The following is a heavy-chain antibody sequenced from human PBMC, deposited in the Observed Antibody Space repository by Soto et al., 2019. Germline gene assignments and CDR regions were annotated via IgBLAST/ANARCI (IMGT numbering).Heavy chain of an antibody. Sequence: QITLKESGPTLVKPSETLTLTCSFSGFSLRTSGVGVAWIRQPPGKALEWLALIYWNDDKRFSPYPRSRLSITKDTAKNQVGLTLTDVDPVDTATYDCEHEVPSARNWFAPWGQGTLVTVSS. CDR1: GFSLRTSGVG. V-gene: IGHV2-5*01. CDR3: EHEVPSARNWFAP. J-gene: IGHJ5*02. CDR2: IYWNDDK. D-gene: IGHD2-2*01.